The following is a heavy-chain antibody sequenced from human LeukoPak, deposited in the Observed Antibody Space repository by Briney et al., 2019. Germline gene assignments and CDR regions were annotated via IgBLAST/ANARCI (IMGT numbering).Heavy chain of an antibody. CDR1: GGSISTYY. CDR3: ARESYRVGPFDY. Sequence: PSETRSLTCTVSGGSISTYYWCWIRQPPGKGLEWIGCIYYSGSTNRNPSLESRVTISVATSQNPFCLSLSTVSAADSAVYYCARESYRVGPFDYWGQGTLVTVSS. CDR2: IYYSGST. J-gene: IGHJ4*02. V-gene: IGHV4-59*01.